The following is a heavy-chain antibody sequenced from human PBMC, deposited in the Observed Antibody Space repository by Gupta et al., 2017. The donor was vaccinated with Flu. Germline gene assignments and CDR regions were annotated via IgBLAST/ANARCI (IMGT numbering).Heavy chain of an antibody. Sequence: SGFTFGDYSVTWVRQAPGKGLEWVGLIRSKAYGGTIEYAASVKGRFTISRDDSKSIAYLQMNSLKIEDTATYFCRREYGTDWCMDYWGQGTLVTVSS. CDR1: GFTFGDYS. V-gene: IGHV3-49*04. CDR2: IRSKAYGGTI. J-gene: IGHJ4*02. CDR3: RREYGTDWCMDY. D-gene: IGHD3-9*01.